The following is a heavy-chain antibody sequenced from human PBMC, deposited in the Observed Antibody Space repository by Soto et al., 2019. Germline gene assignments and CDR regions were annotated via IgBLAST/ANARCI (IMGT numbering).Heavy chain of an antibody. CDR3: ARIYSDGSGSYYSRLIVGMDV. J-gene: IGHJ6*02. CDR2: IYYSGST. CDR1: GGSISSYY. V-gene: IGHV4-59*08. D-gene: IGHD3-10*01. Sequence: QVQLQESGPGLVKPSETLSLTCTVSGGSISSYYWCWIRQPPGKGLEWIGYIYYSGSTNYNPSLKSRVTISVDTSKNQFSLKLSSVTAADTAVYYCARIYSDGSGSYYSRLIVGMDVWGQGTTVTVFS.